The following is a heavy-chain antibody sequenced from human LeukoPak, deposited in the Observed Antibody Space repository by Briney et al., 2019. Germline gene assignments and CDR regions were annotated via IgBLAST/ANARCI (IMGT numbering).Heavy chain of an antibody. Sequence: PSQTLSLTCTVSGGSISSGSYYWSWIRQPAGEGLEWIGRIYTSGSTNYNPSLKSRVTMSVDTSKNQFSLKLGSVTAADTAVYYCARGRASFPFDYWGQGTLVTVSS. CDR2: IYTSGST. CDR1: GGSISSGSYY. CDR3: ARGRASFPFDY. V-gene: IGHV4-61*02. D-gene: IGHD2/OR15-2a*01. J-gene: IGHJ4*02.